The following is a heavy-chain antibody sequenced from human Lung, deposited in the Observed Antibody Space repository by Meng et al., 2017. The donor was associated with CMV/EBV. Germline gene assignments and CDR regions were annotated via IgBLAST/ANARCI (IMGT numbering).Heavy chain of an antibody. J-gene: IGHJ3*02. CDR1: GFTFSTYT. CDR3: AKDPVVGAPHVFDI. V-gene: IGHV3-23*01. Sequence: GESXKISCEASGFTFSTYTMSWVRQPPGKGLEWVSAISGGSDGGRAFYADSVKGRFTISRDNSKSTLFLQMNSLTVEDTAVYYCAKDPVVGAPHVFDIWGQEAMVTVSS. CDR2: ISGGSDGGRA. D-gene: IGHD1-26*01.